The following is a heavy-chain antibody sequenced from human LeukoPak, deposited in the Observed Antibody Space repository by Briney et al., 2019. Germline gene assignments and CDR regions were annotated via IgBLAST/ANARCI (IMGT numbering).Heavy chain of an antibody. CDR1: GFTFSSYG. CDR2: IRYDGSNK. D-gene: IGHD1-20*01. J-gene: IGHJ6*03. Sequence: PGGSLRLSCAASGFTFSSYGMHWVRQAPGKGLEWVAFIRYDGSNKYYADSVKGRFTISRDNSKNTLYLQMNSLRAEDTAVYYCARERITGTTDYYYYMDVWGKGTTVTVSS. CDR3: ARERITGTTDYYYYMDV. V-gene: IGHV3-30*02.